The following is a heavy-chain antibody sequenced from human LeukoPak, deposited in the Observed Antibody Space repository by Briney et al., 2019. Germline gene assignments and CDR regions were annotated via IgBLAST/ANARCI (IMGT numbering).Heavy chain of an antibody. D-gene: IGHD3-3*01. CDR2: ISGSGGST. J-gene: IGHJ4*02. Sequence: QPGRSLRLSCAASGFTFSSYGMHWVRQAPGKGLEWVSAISGSGGSTYYADSVKGRFTISRDNSKNTLYLQMNSLRAEDTAVYYCAKKHEYDFWSGYFDYWGQGTLVTVSS. V-gene: IGHV3-23*01. CDR1: GFTFSSYG. CDR3: AKKHEYDFWSGYFDY.